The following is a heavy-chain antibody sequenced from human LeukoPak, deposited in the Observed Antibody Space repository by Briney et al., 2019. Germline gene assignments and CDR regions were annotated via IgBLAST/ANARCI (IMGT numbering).Heavy chain of an antibody. CDR1: GGSISSSSSS. CDR2: LSSSGST. CDR3: ARMHDSSCYFDY. J-gene: IGHJ4*02. V-gene: IGHV4-39*07. D-gene: IGHD3-22*01. Sequence: SETLTLTCTVLGGSISSSSSSWCWICQPPAKRLEWIGILSSSGSTYYNPSNKSRVTISVDTSRNQFSLKLSSVTASDTAVYYCARMHDSSCYFDYWGQGTLVTVSS.